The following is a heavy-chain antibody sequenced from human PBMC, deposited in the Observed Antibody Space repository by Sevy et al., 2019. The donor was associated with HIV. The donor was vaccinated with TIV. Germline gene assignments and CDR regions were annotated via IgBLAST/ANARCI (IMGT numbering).Heavy chain of an antibody. V-gene: IGHV3-23*01. D-gene: IGHD3-22*01. Sequence: GGSLRLSCTVSGFTFTSYAMHWVRQAPGKGLEWVSGVRGSGGSTYYADSVKGRFTISRDNSRNTLHLQINSLRAEDTAVYYCAKDLAYDSTYIDNWGQGTLVTVSS. J-gene: IGHJ4*02. CDR1: GFTFTSYA. CDR2: VRGSGGST. CDR3: AKDLAYDSTYIDN.